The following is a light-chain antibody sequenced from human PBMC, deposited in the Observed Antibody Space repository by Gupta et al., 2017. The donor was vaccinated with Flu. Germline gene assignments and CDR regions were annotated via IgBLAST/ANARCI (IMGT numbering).Light chain of an antibody. Sequence: DIVMTQSPATLSVSPGERAALSCRASQSVSSSLAWYQQRPGQAPRLLIYGASTRATGIPATFSGSGSGTEFTLTISSLQSEDFAVYYCQQYNSWPRTFGQGTKVEI. CDR3: QQYNSWPRT. J-gene: IGKJ1*01. V-gene: IGKV3-15*01. CDR1: QSVSSS. CDR2: GAS.